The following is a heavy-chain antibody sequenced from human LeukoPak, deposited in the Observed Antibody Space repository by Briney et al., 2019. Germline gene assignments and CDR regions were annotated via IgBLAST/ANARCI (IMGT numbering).Heavy chain of an antibody. Sequence: GSLRLSCAAPGFTFSSYAMSWVRQAPGKGLEWVSAISGSGGSTYYADSVKGRFTISRDNSKNTLYLQMNSLRAEDTAVYYCAKDQDIVVVVAATFDYWGQGTLVTVSS. D-gene: IGHD2-15*01. J-gene: IGHJ4*02. CDR3: AKDQDIVVVVAATFDY. CDR2: ISGSGGST. CDR1: GFTFSSYA. V-gene: IGHV3-23*01.